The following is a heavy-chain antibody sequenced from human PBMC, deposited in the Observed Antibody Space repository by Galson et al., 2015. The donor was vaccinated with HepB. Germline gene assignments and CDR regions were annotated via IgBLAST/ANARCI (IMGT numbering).Heavy chain of an antibody. J-gene: IGHJ3*02. V-gene: IGHV3-23*01. CDR3: AKDLYCSGGSCYHDAFDI. CDR2: VNGIGSST. CDR1: GFTFSSYA. Sequence: SLRLSCAASGFTFSSYAMSWVRQAPGEGLEWVSAVNGIGSSTYYADSVKGRFTISRDNSKNTVFLQMNSLRAEDTAVYYCAKDLYCSGGSCYHDAFDIWGQGTIVTVSS. D-gene: IGHD2-15*01.